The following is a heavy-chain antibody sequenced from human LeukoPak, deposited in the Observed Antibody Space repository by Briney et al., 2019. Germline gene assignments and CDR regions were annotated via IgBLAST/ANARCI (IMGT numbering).Heavy chain of an antibody. D-gene: IGHD4-17*01. J-gene: IGHJ4*02. CDR3: ARDGDGDYDY. CDR1: GFTFDDYA. Sequence: PGGSLRLSCAASGFTFDDYAMHWVRQAPGKGLEWVSGISWNSGSIGYADSVKGRFTISRDNAKNSLYLQMNSLRAEDTAVYYCARDGDGDYDYWGQGTLVTVSS. V-gene: IGHV3-9*01. CDR2: ISWNSGSI.